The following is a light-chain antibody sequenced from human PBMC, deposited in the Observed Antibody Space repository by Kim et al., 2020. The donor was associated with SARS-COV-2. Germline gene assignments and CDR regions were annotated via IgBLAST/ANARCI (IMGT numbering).Light chain of an antibody. CDR1: QSISIY. CDR2: AAS. J-gene: IGKJ1*01. V-gene: IGKV1-39*01. Sequence: ASVVDRVTITCRASQSISIYLNWYQQKPGKAPKLLIYAASSLQSGVPSRFSGSGSGTDFTLTINSLQPEDFATYSCQHSYSIPWTFGQGTKVDIK. CDR3: QHSYSIPWT.